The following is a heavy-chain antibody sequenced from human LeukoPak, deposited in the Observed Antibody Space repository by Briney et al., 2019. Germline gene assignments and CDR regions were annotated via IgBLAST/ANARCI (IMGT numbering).Heavy chain of an antibody. J-gene: IGHJ4*02. D-gene: IGHD3-22*01. Sequence: PGGSLRLSCAASGFTFSSYAMHWVRQAPGKGLEYVSAISSNGGSTYYANSVKCRFTISRDNSKNTLYLQMGSLRAEDMAVYYCARGSHYYDSSGNLFDYWGQGTLVTVSS. CDR1: GFTFSSYA. V-gene: IGHV3-64*01. CDR3: ARGSHYYDSSGNLFDY. CDR2: ISSNGGST.